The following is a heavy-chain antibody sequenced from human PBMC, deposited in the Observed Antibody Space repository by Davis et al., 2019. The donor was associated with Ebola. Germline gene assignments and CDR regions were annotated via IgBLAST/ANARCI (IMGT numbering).Heavy chain of an antibody. Sequence: GESLKISCKASGFTFSTYWMHWVRQAPGKGLEWVANIKQDGSEKYYVDSVKGRFTISRDNAKNSLYLQMNSLRAEDTAVCYCARAGRTRSSWSRYNWFDPWGQGTLVTVSS. D-gene: IGHD6-13*01. CDR1: GFTFSTYW. J-gene: IGHJ5*02. CDR2: IKQDGSEK. V-gene: IGHV3-7*01. CDR3: ARAGRTRSSWSRYNWFDP.